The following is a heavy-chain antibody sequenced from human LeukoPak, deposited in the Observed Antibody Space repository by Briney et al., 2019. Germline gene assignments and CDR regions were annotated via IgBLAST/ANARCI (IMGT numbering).Heavy chain of an antibody. J-gene: IGHJ4*03. CDR2: IYYSGST. CDR3: AREMYGSNVSPFDL. V-gene: IGHV4-39*02. Sequence: SETLSLTCTVSGGSISNSDYYWGWIRQPPGKGLEWIGSIYYSGSTYYSPSLKNRVTMSVDTSKNQFSLKLSSVTAADTAVYYCAREMYGSNVSPFDLWGQGTLVTVSS. CDR1: GGSISNSDYY. D-gene: IGHD6-13*01.